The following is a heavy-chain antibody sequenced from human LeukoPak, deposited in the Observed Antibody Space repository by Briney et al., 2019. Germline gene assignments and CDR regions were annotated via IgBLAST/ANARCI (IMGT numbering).Heavy chain of an antibody. CDR3: ARATEWLLYYYMDV. V-gene: IGHV3-7*01. CDR1: GFTFSSYW. CDR2: IKQDGSEK. Sequence: GGSLRLSCAASGFTFSSYWMSWVRQAPGKGLEWVANIKQDGSEKYYVDSVKGRFTISRDNAKNSLYLQMNSLRAEDTAVYYCARATEWLLYYYMDVWGKGTTVTVSS. J-gene: IGHJ6*03. D-gene: IGHD3-3*01.